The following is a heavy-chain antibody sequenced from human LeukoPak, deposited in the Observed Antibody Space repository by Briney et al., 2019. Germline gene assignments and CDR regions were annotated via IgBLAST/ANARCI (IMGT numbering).Heavy chain of an antibody. J-gene: IGHJ4*02. D-gene: IGHD4-23*01. CDR1: GFTLGSYA. CDR2: ISGSGGST. CDR3: AKDRGSKEITPVDY. V-gene: IGHV3-23*01. Sequence: PGGSLRLSCAASGFTLGSYAMSWVRPAPGKGLEWVSPISGSGGSTYYADPVKGRFPISRDNSKNTLYLQMNSLRAEDTAVYYCAKDRGSKEITPVDYWGQGTLVTVSS.